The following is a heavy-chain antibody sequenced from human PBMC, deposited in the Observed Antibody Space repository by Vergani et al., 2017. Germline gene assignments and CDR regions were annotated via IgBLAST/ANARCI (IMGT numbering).Heavy chain of an antibody. J-gene: IGHJ3*02. D-gene: IGHD3-10*01. CDR1: GGSFSGYY. V-gene: IGHV4-34*01. CDR3: ARLPGPITMVRGVTDAFDI. CDR2: IYYSGST. Sequence: QVQLQQWGAGLLKPSETLSLTCAVYGGSFSGYYWGWIRQPPGKGLEWIGSIYYSGSTYYNPSLKSRVTISVDTSKNQFSLKLSSVTAADTAVYYCARLPGPITMVRGVTDAFDIWGQGTMVTVSS.